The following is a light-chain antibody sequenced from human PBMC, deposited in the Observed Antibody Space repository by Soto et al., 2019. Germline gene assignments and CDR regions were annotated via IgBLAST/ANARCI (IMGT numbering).Light chain of an antibody. Sequence: QSALTQPASVSGSPGQSITISCTGTSSDVGGYNYVSWYQQHPGKAPKLMIYDVSNRPSGVSNRFSGSKSGNTASLTISGLQAEDDADYYCSSYTSSNPLIDVVFGGGTKLTVL. CDR2: DVS. V-gene: IGLV2-14*03. J-gene: IGLJ2*01. CDR3: SSYTSSNPLIDVV. CDR1: SSDVGGYNY.